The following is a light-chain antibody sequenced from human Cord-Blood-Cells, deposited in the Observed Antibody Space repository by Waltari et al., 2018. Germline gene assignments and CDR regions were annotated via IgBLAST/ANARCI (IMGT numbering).Light chain of an antibody. CDR2: WAS. CDR1: QSVLYSSNNKNY. CDR3: QQYYSTPWT. J-gene: IGKJ1*01. V-gene: IGKV4-1*01. Sequence: DIVMTQSPDSLAVSLGERATIHCKSSQSVLYSSNNKNYLAWYQQQPGQPPKLLIYWASTRESGVPDLFSGSGSGTEFTLTISSLQAEDVAVYYCQQYYSTPWTFGQGTKVEIK.